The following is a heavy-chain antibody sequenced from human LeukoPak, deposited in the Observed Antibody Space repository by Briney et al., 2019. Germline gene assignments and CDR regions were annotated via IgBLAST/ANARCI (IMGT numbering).Heavy chain of an antibody. CDR1: GFTFSDYY. J-gene: IGHJ4*02. D-gene: IGHD6-19*01. CDR2: IKQDGSEK. V-gene: IGHV3-7*01. CDR3: ARDRAIAVAGTWDFDY. Sequence: QPGGSLRLSCAASGFTFSDYYMSWIRQAPGKGLEWVANIKQDGSEKYYVDSVKGRFTISRDNAKNSLYLQMNSLRAEDTAVYYCARDRAIAVAGTWDFDYWGQGTLVTVSS.